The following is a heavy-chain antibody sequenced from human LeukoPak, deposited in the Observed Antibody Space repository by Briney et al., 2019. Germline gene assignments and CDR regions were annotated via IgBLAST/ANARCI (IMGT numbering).Heavy chain of an antibody. Sequence: PSETLSLTCTVSGRPISSYYWNWIRQPPGKGLEWIVYINYIRTTEQNPPLKSRVTISLDTYKNCFPVKLSSVTGAATAMYYCARSYSSSDPYYYYGMDVWGQGTTVTVSS. D-gene: IGHD6-13*01. J-gene: IGHJ6*02. CDR1: GRPISSYY. CDR3: ARSYSSSDPYYYYGMDV. V-gene: IGHV4-59*08. CDR2: INYIRTT.